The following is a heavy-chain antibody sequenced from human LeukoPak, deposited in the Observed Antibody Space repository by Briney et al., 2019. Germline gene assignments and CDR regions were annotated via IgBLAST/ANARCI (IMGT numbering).Heavy chain of an antibody. D-gene: IGHD3-3*01. J-gene: IGHJ6*02. CDR1: GFTVSSNY. CDR2: IYSGGST. V-gene: IGHV3-53*04. Sequence: GGSLRLSCAASGFTVSSNYMSWVRQAPGKGLEWVSVIYSGGSTYYADSVKGRFTISRHNSKNTLYLQMNSLRAEDTAVYYCARGRCDFWSGYYCYYYYGMDVWGQGTTVTVSS. CDR3: ARGRCDFWSGYYCYYYYGMDV.